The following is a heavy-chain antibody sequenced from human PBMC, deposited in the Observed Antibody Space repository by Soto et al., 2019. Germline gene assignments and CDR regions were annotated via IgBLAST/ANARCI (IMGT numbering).Heavy chain of an antibody. J-gene: IGHJ6*02. CDR2: INHSGST. Sequence: SETLSLTCAVYGGSFSGYYWSWIRQPPGKGLEWIGEINHSGSTNYNPSLKSRVTISVDTSKNQFSLKLSSVTAADTAVYYCARLPNDPNEVAASSSGMDVWGQGTTVTVSS. CDR3: ARLPNDPNEVAASSSGMDV. CDR1: GGSFSGYY. V-gene: IGHV4-34*01. D-gene: IGHD2-15*01.